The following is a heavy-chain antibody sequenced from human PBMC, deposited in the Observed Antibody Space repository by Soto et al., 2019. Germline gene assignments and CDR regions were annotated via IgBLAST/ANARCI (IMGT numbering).Heavy chain of an antibody. CDR2: IYHTGST. D-gene: IGHD3-3*01. J-gene: IGHJ5*02. V-gene: IGHV4-30-2*01. Sequence: SETLSLPYTVSGDSMSSTDSWSWIRQPPGKGLEWLGYIYHTGSTYYTPSLRSRVTISVDRSKNQFSLRLTSVTAADTAVHYCARIFVPDNWFDPWGQGALVTVSS. CDR3: ARIFVPDNWFDP. CDR1: GDSMSSTDS.